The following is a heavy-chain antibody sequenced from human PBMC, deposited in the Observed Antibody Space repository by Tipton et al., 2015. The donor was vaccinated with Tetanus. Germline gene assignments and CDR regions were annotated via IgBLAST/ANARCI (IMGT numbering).Heavy chain of an antibody. D-gene: IGHD2-2*01. J-gene: IGHJ6*02. CDR3: ARQDVKIVVVPAADPPFSYYYYGMDV. Sequence: TLSLTCTVSGGSISSGGYYWSWIRQHPGKGLEWIGYIYYSGSTYYNPSLKSRVTISVDTSKNQFSLKLSSVTAADTAVYYCARQDVKIVVVPAADPPFSYYYYGMDVWGQGTTVTVSS. CDR2: IYYSGST. CDR1: GGSISSGGYY. V-gene: IGHV4-31*03.